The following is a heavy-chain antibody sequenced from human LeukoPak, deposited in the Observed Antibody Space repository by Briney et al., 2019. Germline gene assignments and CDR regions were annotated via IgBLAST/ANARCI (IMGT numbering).Heavy chain of an antibody. V-gene: IGHV3-64D*06. D-gene: IGHD6-13*01. CDR1: GFTFSSYA. J-gene: IGHJ6*04. CDR2: ISSNGGVT. CDR3: RVAAANYYHYYGMDV. Sequence: GGSLRLSCSASGFTFSSYAVHWVRQAPGKGLEYVSAISSNGGVTYYADSLKGRFTISRDNSKSTLYLQMSSLRVEDTAVYYCRVAAANYYHYYGMDVWGKGTTVTVSS.